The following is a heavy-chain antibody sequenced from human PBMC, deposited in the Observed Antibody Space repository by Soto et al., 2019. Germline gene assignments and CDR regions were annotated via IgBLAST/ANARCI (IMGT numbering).Heavy chain of an antibody. V-gene: IGHV3-30*04. J-gene: IGHJ4*02. CDR2: ISHDGRNT. D-gene: IGHD3-9*01. Sequence: QAQLVESGGGVVQPGRSLRLSCAASKLPFTDYSMHWVRQTADKGLEWVAFISHDGRNTFYSDSVKGRFTISRDDSRNMLFLQMSGVTVEDTAIYYCAVDGVPTSSFRYYYFRFWGRGTLVTVSS. CDR3: AVDGVPTSSFRYYYFRF. CDR1: KLPFTDYS.